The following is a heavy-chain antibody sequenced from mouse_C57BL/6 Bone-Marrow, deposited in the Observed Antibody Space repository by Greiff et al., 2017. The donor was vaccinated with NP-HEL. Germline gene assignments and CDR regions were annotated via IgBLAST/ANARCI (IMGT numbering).Heavy chain of an antibody. D-gene: IGHD1-1*01. CDR3: AREGGYYGSPFAY. CDR2: ISYDGSN. V-gene: IGHV3-6*01. J-gene: IGHJ3*01. Sequence: EVQLVESGPGLVKPSQSLSLTCSVTGYSIISGYYWNWTRQFPGNKLEWMAYISYDGSNNYNPSLKNRISITRDISKNQFFLKLTSVTTEDTATYYCAREGGYYGSPFAYWGQGTLVTVSA. CDR1: GYSIISGYY.